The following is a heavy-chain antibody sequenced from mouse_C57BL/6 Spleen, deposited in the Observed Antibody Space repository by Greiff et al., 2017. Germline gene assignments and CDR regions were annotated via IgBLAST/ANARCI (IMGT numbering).Heavy chain of an antibody. D-gene: IGHD1-1*01. V-gene: IGHV5-6*01. CDR2: ISSGGIYT. CDR1: GFTFSSYG. CDR3: ARQHYYGSSYGGYFDY. J-gene: IGHJ2*01. Sequence: EVKLVESGGDLVKPGGSLKLSCAASGFTFSSYGMSWVRQTPDKRLEWVATISSGGIYTYYPNSVQGRFTISRDNAKNTLYLQKSSLKSEETAMDYCARQHYYGSSYGGYFDYWGQGTTLTVSS.